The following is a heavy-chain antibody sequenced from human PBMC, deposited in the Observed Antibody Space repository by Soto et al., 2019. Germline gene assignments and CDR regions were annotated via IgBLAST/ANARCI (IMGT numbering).Heavy chain of an antibody. Sequence: SVKVSCKASGGTFSSYAISWVRQAPGQGLEWMGGIIPIFGTANYAQKFQGRVTITADESTSTAYMELSSLRSEDTAVYYCARTPGDILTGYYRELWFDPWGQGTLVTVSS. CDR1: GGTFSSYA. V-gene: IGHV1-69*13. D-gene: IGHD3-9*01. CDR2: IIPIFGTA. CDR3: ARTPGDILTGYYRELWFDP. J-gene: IGHJ5*02.